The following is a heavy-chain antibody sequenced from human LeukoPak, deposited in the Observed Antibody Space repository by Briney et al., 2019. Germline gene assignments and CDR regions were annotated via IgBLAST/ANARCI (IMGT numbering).Heavy chain of an antibody. Sequence: GGSLRLSCAASGFTFSSCWMSWVRQAPGKGLEWVANIKGDGSEKSYVDSMKGRFTISRDNAENSLYLQMNSLRAEDTAVYYCARNYYDHPTWRNAFDMWGQGTMVTVSS. CDR1: GFTFSSCW. V-gene: IGHV3-7*01. CDR2: IKGDGSEK. D-gene: IGHD3-22*01. CDR3: ARNYYDHPTWRNAFDM. J-gene: IGHJ3*02.